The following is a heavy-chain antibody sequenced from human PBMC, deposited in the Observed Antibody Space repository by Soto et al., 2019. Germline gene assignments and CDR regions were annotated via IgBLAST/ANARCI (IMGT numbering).Heavy chain of an antibody. CDR1: GTSFSAYY. CDR2: INHSGRT. V-gene: IGHV4-34*01. J-gene: IGHJ4*02. D-gene: IGHD6-6*01. Sequence: QVQLQQWGAGLLKPSETLSLTCAVYGTSFSAYYWSWIRQPPGKGLEWIGEINHSGRTNYNPSLESRVTISVTTSENQFSLRLTSVTAADTAVYYCARGSSFDNWGQGTLVAVSS. CDR3: ARGSSFDN.